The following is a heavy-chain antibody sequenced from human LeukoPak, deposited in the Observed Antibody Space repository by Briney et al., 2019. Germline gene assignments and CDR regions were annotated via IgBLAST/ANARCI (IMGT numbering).Heavy chain of an antibody. Sequence: SETLSLTCSVSGDSISSYYWTWIRQTPGKGLEWIAYIHYNGNTKSNPSLKSRVTISLDTSKNQFSLKLTSLTAADTAVYYCVRGVDSGYPDYWGQGTLVTVSS. V-gene: IGHV4-59*01. D-gene: IGHD3-22*01. CDR3: VRGVDSGYPDY. J-gene: IGHJ4*02. CDR1: GDSISSYY. CDR2: IHYNGNT.